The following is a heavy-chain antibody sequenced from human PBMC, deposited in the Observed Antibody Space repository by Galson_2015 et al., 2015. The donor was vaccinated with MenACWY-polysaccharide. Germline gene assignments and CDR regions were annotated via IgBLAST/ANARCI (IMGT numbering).Heavy chain of an antibody. D-gene: IGHD3-10*01. CDR2: ISYDGSNK. CDR1: GFTFSSYG. V-gene: IGHV3-30*18. J-gene: IGHJ2*01. CDR3: AKVGASRLGYFDL. Sequence: SLRLSCAASGFTFSSYGMHWVRQAPGKGLEWVAVISYDGSNKYYADSVKGRFTISRDNSKNTLYLQMNSLRAEDTAVYYCAKVGASRLGYFDLWGRGTLVTVSS.